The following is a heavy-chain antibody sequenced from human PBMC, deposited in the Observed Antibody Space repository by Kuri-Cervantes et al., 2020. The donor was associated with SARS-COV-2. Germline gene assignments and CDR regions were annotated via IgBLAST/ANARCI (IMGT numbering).Heavy chain of an antibody. CDR1: GFLFSASA. J-gene: IGHJ5*02. CDR3: ARLGGYRSGYNWFDP. Sequence: GSLRLSCEVSGFLFSASAIHWVRQSPGKRLEWIGEVNHNGGANYNPSLRSRVTISVDPSKAQFSLNLISVTAADTAVYYCARLGGYRSGYNWFDPWGQGTLVTVSS. CDR2: VNHNGGA. D-gene: IGHD5-18*01. V-gene: IGHV4-34*01.